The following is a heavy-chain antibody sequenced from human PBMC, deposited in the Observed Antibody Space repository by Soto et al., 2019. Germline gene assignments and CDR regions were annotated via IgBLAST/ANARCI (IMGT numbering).Heavy chain of an antibody. V-gene: IGHV4-34*01. D-gene: IGHD3-10*01. J-gene: IGHJ4*02. CDR2: INHSGIT. CDR3: ASSGVY. CDR1: GGSFSGSY. Sequence: PSETLSPTCAVYGGSFSGSYWRWIRHPPGKVLEWVGEINHSGITNYNPSLKSRVTISVDTSKNQFSLKLSAVTAADTAVYYCASSGVYWGQGTLVNVSS.